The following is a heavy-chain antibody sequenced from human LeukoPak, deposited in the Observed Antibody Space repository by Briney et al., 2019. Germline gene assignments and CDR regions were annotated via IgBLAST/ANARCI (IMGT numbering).Heavy chain of an antibody. Sequence: ASVKVSCKASGYTFTSYDINWVRQATVQGLEWMGWMNPNSGNTDYAQKFQGRFTITINTSISTAYMELSSLRSEDTAVYYCARAFGGHDEWYYFDYWGQGTLVTVSS. CDR2: MNPNSGNT. D-gene: IGHD5-12*01. V-gene: IGHV1-8*03. CDR3: ARAFGGHDEWYYFDY. J-gene: IGHJ4*02. CDR1: GYTFTSYD.